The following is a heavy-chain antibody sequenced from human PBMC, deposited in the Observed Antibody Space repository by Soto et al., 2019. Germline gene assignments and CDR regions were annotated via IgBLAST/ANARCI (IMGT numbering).Heavy chain of an antibody. J-gene: IGHJ6*02. D-gene: IGHD2-2*01. CDR1: GGTFSSYA. CDR2: IIPISGTA. Sequence: QVQLVQSGAEVKKPGSSVKVSCKASGGTFSSYAISWVRQAPGQGLEWMGGIIPISGTANYAQKFQGRVTITADESTSRAYMELRSLRSADTAVYYCARSQGSSTSLEIYYYYYYGMDVWGQGTTVTVSS. CDR3: ARSQGSSTSLEIYYYYYYGMDV. V-gene: IGHV1-69*01.